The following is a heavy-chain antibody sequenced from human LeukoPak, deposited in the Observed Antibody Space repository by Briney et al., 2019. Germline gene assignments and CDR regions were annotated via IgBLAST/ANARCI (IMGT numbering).Heavy chain of an antibody. J-gene: IGHJ3*02. D-gene: IGHD4-17*01. CDR3: ASWQMTTVTTLAFDI. V-gene: IGHV1-69*06. CDR1: GATFSSYA. Sequence: SVKVSFKASGATFSSYAISWVRQAPGQGLEWLGGIIPIFGTANYAQKFQGRVTITADKSTSTAYMELSSLRSEDTAVYYCASWQMTTVTTLAFDIWGQGTMVTVSS. CDR2: IIPIFGTA.